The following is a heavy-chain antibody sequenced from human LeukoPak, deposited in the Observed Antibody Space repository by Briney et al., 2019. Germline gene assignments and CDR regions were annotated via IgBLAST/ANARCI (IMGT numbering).Heavy chain of an antibody. D-gene: IGHD1-1*01. CDR1: GFTFSSYA. J-gene: IGHJ6*03. CDR3: ARDRTGNTDYYYYYMDV. V-gene: IGHV3-30-3*01. Sequence: GGSLRLSCAASGFTFSSYAMHWVRQAPGKGLEWVAVISYDGSNKYYADSVKGRFTISRDNSKNTLYLQMNSLRAEDTAVYYCARDRTGNTDYYYYYMDVWGKGTTVTVSS. CDR2: ISYDGSNK.